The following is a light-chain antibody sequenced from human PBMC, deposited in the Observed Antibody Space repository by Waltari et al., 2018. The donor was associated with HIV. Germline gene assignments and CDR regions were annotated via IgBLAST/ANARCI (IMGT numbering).Light chain of an antibody. Sequence: QSVLTQPPSASGTPGQRVTFSCSGSSSNIGSNYVYWYQQLPGTAPKLLIYRNNQRPSGVPDRFSGSKSGTSASLAISGLRSEDEADYYCAAWDDSLLVFGGGTKLTVL. CDR2: RNN. V-gene: IGLV1-47*01. CDR1: SSNIGSNY. CDR3: AAWDDSLLV. J-gene: IGLJ2*01.